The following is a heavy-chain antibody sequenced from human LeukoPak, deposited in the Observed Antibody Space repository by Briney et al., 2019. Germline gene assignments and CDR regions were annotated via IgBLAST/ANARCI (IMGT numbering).Heavy chain of an antibody. D-gene: IGHD2-2*01. CDR1: GYTFTSYD. J-gene: IGHJ4*02. V-gene: IGHV1-24*01. CDR2: FDPEDGET. CDR3: ATVTQYCSSTSCSDY. Sequence: ASVKVSCKASGYTFTSYDINWVRQATGQGLEWMGGFDPEDGETIYAQKFQGRVTMTEDTSTDTAYMELSSLRSEDTAVYYCATVTQYCSSTSCSDYWGQGTLVTVSS.